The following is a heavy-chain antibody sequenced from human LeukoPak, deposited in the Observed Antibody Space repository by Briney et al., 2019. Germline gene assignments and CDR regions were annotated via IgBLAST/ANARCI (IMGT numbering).Heavy chain of an antibody. V-gene: IGHV1-18*01. D-gene: IGHD6-19*01. CDR1: GGTFSSYA. CDR3: AAVVQSTFDY. Sequence: ASVKVSCKASGGTFSSYAISWVRQAPGQGLEWMGWISAYNGNTNYAQKLQGRVTMTTDTSTSTAYMELRSLRSDDTAVYYCAAVVQSTFDYWGQGTLVTVSS. J-gene: IGHJ4*02. CDR2: ISAYNGNT.